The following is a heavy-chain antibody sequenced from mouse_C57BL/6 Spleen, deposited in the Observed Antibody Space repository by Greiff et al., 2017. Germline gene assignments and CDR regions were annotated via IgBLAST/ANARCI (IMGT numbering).Heavy chain of an antibody. Sequence: EVELVESGGGLVKPGGSLKLSCAASGFTFSDYGMHWVRQAPEKGLEWVAYISSGSSTIYYADTVKGRFTISRDNAKNTLFLQMTSLRSEDTAMYYCARAFITTVAPDYWGQGTTLTVSS. D-gene: IGHD1-1*01. CDR1: GFTFSDYG. V-gene: IGHV5-17*01. CDR3: ARAFITTVAPDY. J-gene: IGHJ2*01. CDR2: ISSGSSTI.